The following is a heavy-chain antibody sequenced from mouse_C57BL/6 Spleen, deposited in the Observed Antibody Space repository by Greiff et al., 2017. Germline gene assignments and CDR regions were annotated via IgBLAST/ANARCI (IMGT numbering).Heavy chain of an antibody. Sequence: EVQLVESGGGLVKPGGSLKLSCAASGFTFSDYGMHWVRQAPEKGLEWVAYISSGSSTIYYADTVKGRFTISRDNAKNTLFLQMTSLRSEDTAMYYCAEGLRAWFAYWGQGTLVTVSA. CDR3: AEGLRAWFAY. V-gene: IGHV5-17*01. CDR1: GFTFSDYG. D-gene: IGHD2-4*01. J-gene: IGHJ3*01. CDR2: ISSGSSTI.